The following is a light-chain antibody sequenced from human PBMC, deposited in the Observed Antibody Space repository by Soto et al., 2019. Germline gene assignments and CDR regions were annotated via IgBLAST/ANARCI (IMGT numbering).Light chain of an antibody. CDR1: SSDVGGYNY. CDR3: GSYTSSSTRV. CDR2: EVS. V-gene: IGLV2-14*01. J-gene: IGLJ1*01. Sequence: QSALTQPASVSGSPGQSITISCTGTSSDVGGYNYVSWYQQHPGKAPKLMIYEVSNRPSGVSNRFSGSKSGNTASLTISGCQAEDEADYYCGSYTSSSTRVFGTGTKLTVL.